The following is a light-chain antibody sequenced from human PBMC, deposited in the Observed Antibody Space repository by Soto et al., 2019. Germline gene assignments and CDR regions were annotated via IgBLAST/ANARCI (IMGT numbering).Light chain of an antibody. CDR1: QSISSW. CDR2: KAS. J-gene: IGKJ1*01. V-gene: IGKV1-5*03. Sequence: DIQMTQSPSTLSASVGDIVTITCRASQSISSWLAWYQQKPGKAPKLLIYKASTLESGVPSNFSGSGSGTEFSLTISSLQPEDVATYYCQQYNAYPWTLGQGTKVDIK. CDR3: QQYNAYPWT.